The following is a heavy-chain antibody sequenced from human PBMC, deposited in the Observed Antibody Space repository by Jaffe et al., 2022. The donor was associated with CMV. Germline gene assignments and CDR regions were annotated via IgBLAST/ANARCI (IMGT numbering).Heavy chain of an antibody. V-gene: IGHV3-21*01. CDR1: GFTFSSYS. D-gene: IGHD6-13*01. CDR2: ISSSSSYI. CDR3: ARDGRASSWYQVSYYMDV. Sequence: EVQLVESGGGLVKPGGSLRLSCAASGFTFSSYSMNWVRQAPGKGLEWVSSISSSSSYIYYADSVKGRFTISRDNAKNSLYLQMNSLRAEDTAVYYCARDGRASSWYQVSYYMDVWGKGTTVTVSS. J-gene: IGHJ6*03.